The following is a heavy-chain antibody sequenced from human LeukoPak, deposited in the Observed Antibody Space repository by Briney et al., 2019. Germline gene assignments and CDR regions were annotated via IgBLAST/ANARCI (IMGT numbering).Heavy chain of an antibody. Sequence: GRSLRLSCAASGFTFSSYGMHWVRQAPGKGLEWVAVIPYEGTNKYYIESVKGRFTISRDNSKNTLSLQMSSLRAEDTAVYYCAKSGTKYTSSNFDSWGRGTQVTVSS. CDR3: AKSGTKYTSSNFDS. D-gene: IGHD6-6*01. CDR1: GFTFSSYG. CDR2: IPYEGTNK. J-gene: IGHJ4*02. V-gene: IGHV3-30*18.